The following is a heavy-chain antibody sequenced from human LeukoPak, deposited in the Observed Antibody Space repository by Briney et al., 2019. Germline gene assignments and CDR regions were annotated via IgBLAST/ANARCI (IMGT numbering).Heavy chain of an antibody. D-gene: IGHD2-2*01. J-gene: IGHJ6*03. Sequence: PGGSLRLSCAASGFTFSSYSMNCGRQTPGERVGWVSSISSSSNYIYYAHSVKGRFTSSRDNTKNSLYLQMNRLRAEDTAVYYCARDRAVGYCTSTSCSHYYYYSYHMDVWGKGTTLSVSS. CDR3: ARDRAVGYCTSTSCSHYYYYSYHMDV. CDR1: GFTFSSYS. V-gene: IGHV3-21*01. CDR2: ISSSSNYI.